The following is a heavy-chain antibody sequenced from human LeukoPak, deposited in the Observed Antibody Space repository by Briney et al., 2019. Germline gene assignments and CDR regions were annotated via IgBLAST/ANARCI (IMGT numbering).Heavy chain of an antibody. D-gene: IGHD6-25*01. CDR1: GFIFSDYL. CDR3: AKSYTSGSYVVDY. CDR2: ISVSGGSA. V-gene: IGHV3-23*01. Sequence: QSGGSPRLSCAASGFIFSDYLMNWVRQAPGKGLEWVSGISVSGGSAYADSVKGRFTISRDDSKNTLFLQMNSLRAEDTAFYYCAKSYTSGSYVVDYWGQGTLVTVSS. J-gene: IGHJ4*02.